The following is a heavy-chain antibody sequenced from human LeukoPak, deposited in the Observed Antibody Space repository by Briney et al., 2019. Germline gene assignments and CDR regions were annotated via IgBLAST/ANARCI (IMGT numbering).Heavy chain of an antibody. J-gene: IGHJ6*02. CDR3: AREYGSSWNYYGMDV. V-gene: IGHV3-48*03. D-gene: IGHD6-13*01. CDR2: ISSSDTTI. CDR1: GFTFSSYE. Sequence: GGSLRLSCAASGFTFSSYEMNWVRQAPGKGLEWVSYISSSDTTIYYADSVKGRFTISRDNAKNSLYLQMKSLRAEDTAVYYAAREYGSSWNYYGMDVWGQGTTVTVSS.